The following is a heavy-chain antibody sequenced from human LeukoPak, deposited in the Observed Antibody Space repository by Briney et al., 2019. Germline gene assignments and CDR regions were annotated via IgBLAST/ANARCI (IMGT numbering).Heavy chain of an antibody. J-gene: IGHJ4*02. CDR2: IYYSGST. D-gene: IGHD3-22*01. V-gene: IGHV4-59*08. Sequence: PSETLSLTCTVSGGSISSYYWSWIRQPPGKGLEWIGYIYYSGSTNYNPSLKSRVTISVDTSKNQFSLKLSSVTAADTAVYYCAGGRSGYLFYWGQGTLVTVSS. CDR3: AGGRSGYLFY. CDR1: GGSISSYY.